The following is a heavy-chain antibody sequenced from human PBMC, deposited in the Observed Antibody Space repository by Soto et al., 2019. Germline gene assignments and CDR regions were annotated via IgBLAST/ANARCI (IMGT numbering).Heavy chain of an antibody. CDR2: ISSSSSTI. CDR3: ARDVSSGYYYENWFDP. D-gene: IGHD3-22*01. CDR1: GFTFSSYS. J-gene: IGHJ5*02. Sequence: EVQLVESGGGLVQPGGSLRLSCAASGFTFSSYSMNWVRQAPGKGLEWVSYISSSSSTIYYADSVKGRFTISRDNAKNSLYLQMNSLRDEDTAVYYCARDVSSGYYYENWFDPWGQGTLVTVSS. V-gene: IGHV3-48*02.